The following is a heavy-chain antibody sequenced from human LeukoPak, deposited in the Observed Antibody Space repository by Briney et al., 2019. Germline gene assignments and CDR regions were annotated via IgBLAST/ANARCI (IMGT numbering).Heavy chain of an antibody. CDR1: GFTFSNAW. V-gene: IGHV3-15*01. Sequence: GGSLRLSCAASGFTFSNAWMSWVRQAPGKGLEWVGRIKSKTDGGTTDYAAPVKGRFTISRDDSKNTLYLQMNSLKTEDTAVYYCTTDLGGYSYGYPFDYWGQGTLVTASS. CDR3: TTDLGGYSYGYPFDY. CDR2: IKSKTDGGTT. D-gene: IGHD5-18*01. J-gene: IGHJ4*02.